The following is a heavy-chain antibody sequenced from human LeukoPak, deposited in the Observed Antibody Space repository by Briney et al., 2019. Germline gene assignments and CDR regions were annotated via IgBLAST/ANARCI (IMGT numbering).Heavy chain of an antibody. J-gene: IGHJ3*02. CDR1: GYTFTSYD. CDR3: ARSGFWTDHPAFDI. CDR2: MNPNSGNT. D-gene: IGHD3/OR15-3a*01. V-gene: IGHV1-8*03. Sequence: GASVKVSCKASGYTFTSYDINWVRQATGQGLEWMGWMNPNSGNTGYAQKFQGRVTITRNTSISTAYMELSSLRSEDTAVYYCARSGFWTDHPAFDIWGQGTMVTVSS.